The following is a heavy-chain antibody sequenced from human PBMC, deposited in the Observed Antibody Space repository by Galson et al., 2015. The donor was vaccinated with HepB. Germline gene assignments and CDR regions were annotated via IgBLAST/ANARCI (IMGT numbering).Heavy chain of an antibody. Sequence: GSLRLSCAASGFTFSSFTMNWVRQAPGKRLEWVSYISTTGTNIFYVDSVKGRFAVSRDNAKNSLYLQMNSLRAEDTAIYYCARVVLSWSYWYFDFWGQGTLVTVSS. CDR3: ARVVLSWSYWYFDF. V-gene: IGHV3-48*01. J-gene: IGHJ4*02. CDR2: ISTTGTNI. D-gene: IGHD1-26*01. CDR1: GFTFSSFT.